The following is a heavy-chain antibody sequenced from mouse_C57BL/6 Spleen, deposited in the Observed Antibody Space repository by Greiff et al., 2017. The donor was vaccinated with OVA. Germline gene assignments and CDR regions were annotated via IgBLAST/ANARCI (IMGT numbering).Heavy chain of an antibody. J-gene: IGHJ3*01. CDR1: GYTFTSYW. V-gene: IGHV1-61*01. CDR2: IYPSDSET. CDR3: ARSLDYYGSSAY. Sequence: VQLQQPGAELVRPGSSVKLSCKASGYTFTSYWMDWVKQRPGQGLEWIGNIYPSDSETHYNQKFKDKATLTVDKSSSTAYMQLSSLTSEDSAVYYCARSLDYYGSSAYWGQGTLVTVSA. D-gene: IGHD1-1*01.